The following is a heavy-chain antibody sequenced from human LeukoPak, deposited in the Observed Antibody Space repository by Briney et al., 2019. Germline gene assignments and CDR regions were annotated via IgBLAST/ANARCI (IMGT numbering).Heavy chain of an antibody. CDR3: ARDSGYCSGGSCYLGSDY. D-gene: IGHD2-15*01. J-gene: IGHJ4*02. Sequence: GGSLRLSCAASGFTFSSYSMNWVRQAPGKGLEWVSSISSSSSYIYYADSVKGRFTISRDNAKNSLYLQMNSLRAEDTAVYYCARDSGYCSGGSCYLGSDYWGQGTLVTVSS. CDR1: GFTFSSYS. CDR2: ISSSSSYI. V-gene: IGHV3-21*04.